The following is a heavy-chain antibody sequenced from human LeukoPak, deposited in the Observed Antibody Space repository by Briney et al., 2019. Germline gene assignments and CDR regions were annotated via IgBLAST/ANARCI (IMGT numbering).Heavy chain of an antibody. Sequence: PSETLSLTCTVSGGSISSSSYYWGWIRQPPGKGLEWIGSIYYSGSTNYNPSLKSRVTISVDTSKNQFSLKLSSVTAADTAVYYCARDTGSSSWYQEHWFDPWGQGTLVTVSS. CDR2: IYYSGST. V-gene: IGHV4-39*07. CDR3: ARDTGSSSWYQEHWFDP. J-gene: IGHJ5*02. D-gene: IGHD6-13*01. CDR1: GGSISSSSYY.